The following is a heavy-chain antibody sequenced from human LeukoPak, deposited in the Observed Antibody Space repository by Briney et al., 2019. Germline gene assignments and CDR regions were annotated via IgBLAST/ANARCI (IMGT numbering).Heavy chain of an antibody. J-gene: IGHJ4*02. Sequence: PGGSLRLSCAASGFTFSSYAMHWVRQAPGKGLEWASAISGSEDSTYYADSVKGRFTISRDNSKHTLYLQMNSLRAEDTAVYYCARDLETTVTTLNYWGQGTLVTVSS. CDR3: ARDLETTVTTLNY. CDR2: ISGSEDST. D-gene: IGHD4-17*01. CDR1: GFTFSSYA. V-gene: IGHV3-23*01.